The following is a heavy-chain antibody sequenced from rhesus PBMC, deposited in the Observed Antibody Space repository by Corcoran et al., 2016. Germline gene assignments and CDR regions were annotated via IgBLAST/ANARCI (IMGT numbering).Heavy chain of an antibody. CDR1: WLSLSTSGMG. Sequence: QVTLKESGPALVKPTQTLTLTCTLSWLSLSTSGMGVGWLRQPSRKTLEWLAVIYWDDDKRYNTSLKSRLTISKDTSKNQVVLTMTNMDPVDTATYYCARKSSSGWYYFDYWGQGVLVTVSS. D-gene: IGHD6-31*01. V-gene: IGHV2-1*01. CDR3: ARKSSSGWYYFDY. J-gene: IGHJ4*01. CDR2: IYWDDDK.